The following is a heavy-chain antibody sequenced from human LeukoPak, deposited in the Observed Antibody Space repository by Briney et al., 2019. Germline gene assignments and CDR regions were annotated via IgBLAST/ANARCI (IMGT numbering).Heavy chain of an antibody. CDR2: INPNSGGT. V-gene: IGHV1-2*02. CDR1: GYTFTGYY. CDR3: ARDVWSGYYGAFDI. D-gene: IGHD3-3*01. J-gene: IGHJ3*02. Sequence: ASVKVSCKASGYTFTGYYMHWVRQAPGQGLEWMGWINPNSGGTNYGQKFQGRVTMTRDTSISTAYMELSRLRSDDTAVYYCARDVWSGYYGAFDIWGQGTMVTVSS.